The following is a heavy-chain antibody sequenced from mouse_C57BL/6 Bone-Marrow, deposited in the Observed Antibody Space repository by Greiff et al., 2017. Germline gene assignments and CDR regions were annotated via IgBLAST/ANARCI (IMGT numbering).Heavy chain of an antibody. CDR2: INPNNGGT. J-gene: IGHJ1*03. D-gene: IGHD2-3*01. CDR1: GYTFTDYN. CDR3: GYYKYFDV. V-gene: IGHV1-18*01. Sequence: EVQLQQSGPELVKPGASVKIPCKASGYTFTDYNMDWVKQSHGKSLEWIGDINPNNGGTIYNQKFKGKATLTVDKSSSTAYMELRSLASEDTAIYYDGYYKYFDVWGTGTTVTVSS.